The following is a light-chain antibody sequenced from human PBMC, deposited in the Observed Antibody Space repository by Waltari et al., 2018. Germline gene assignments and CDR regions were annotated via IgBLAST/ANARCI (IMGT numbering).Light chain of an antibody. CDR2: EVT. V-gene: IGLV2-23*02. Sequence: QTALTQPAPVTRSPVPSLTTSCPGPSRAAGGSHFVSWYHRHPDKVPKLIIYEVTKRPSGVSDRFSGSKSGNMASLTISGLQGEDEADYFCCSYDGGGLLFGGGTQLTVL. CDR1: SRAAGGSHF. CDR3: CSYDGGGLL. J-gene: IGLJ2*01.